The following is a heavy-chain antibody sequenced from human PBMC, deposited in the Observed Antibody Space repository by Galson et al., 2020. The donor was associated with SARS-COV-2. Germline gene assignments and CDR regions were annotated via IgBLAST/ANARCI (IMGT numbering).Heavy chain of an antibody. J-gene: IGHJ5*02. CDR3: ARWVYYYDSSGYSNWFDP. V-gene: IGHV5-51*01. CDR2: IYPGDSDT. D-gene: IGHD3-22*01. Sequence: GWVRQMPGKGLEWMGIIYPGDSDTRYSPSFQGQVTISADKSISTAYLQWSSLKASDTAMYYCARWVYYYDSSGYSNWFDPWGQGTLVTVSS.